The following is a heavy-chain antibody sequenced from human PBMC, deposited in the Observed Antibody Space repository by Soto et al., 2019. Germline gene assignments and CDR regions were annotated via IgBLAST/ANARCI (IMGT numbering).Heavy chain of an antibody. CDR3: VRENEMAGATSAFEY. V-gene: IGHV3-21*06. Sequence: GWSLRLSCEASGFRFNSYSMNWVRQAPQKGLEWVSLIDARSNYIYYADSVKGRFTISRDNARNSLYLQMDSLRVEDTAVYYCVRENEMAGATSAFEYWGQGTPVTVSS. CDR2: IDARSNYI. CDR1: GFRFNSYS. J-gene: IGHJ4*02. D-gene: IGHD1-26*01.